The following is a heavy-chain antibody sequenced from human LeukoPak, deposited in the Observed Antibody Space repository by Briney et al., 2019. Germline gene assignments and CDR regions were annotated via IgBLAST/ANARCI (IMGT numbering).Heavy chain of an antibody. V-gene: IGHV3-48*04. CDR3: ARSGILLYYYYYYMDV. CDR2: ISSRSITI. J-gene: IGHJ6*03. D-gene: IGHD2/OR15-2a*01. Sequence: GGSLRLSCAASGFTFNNYSMNWVRQAPGKGLEWISYISSRSITIYYADSVKGRFTISRDNAKNSLYLQMNSLRAEDTAVYYCARSGILLYYYYYYMDVWGKGTTVTISS. CDR1: GFTFNNYS.